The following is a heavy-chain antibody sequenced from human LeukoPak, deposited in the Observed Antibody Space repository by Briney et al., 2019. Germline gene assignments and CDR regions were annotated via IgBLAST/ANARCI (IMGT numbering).Heavy chain of an antibody. J-gene: IGHJ3*02. Sequence: SETLSLTCTVSGVSISSHYWSWLRQPPGKGLEWVGYIYYSGSTNYNPSLKSRVTISVDTSKNQFSLKLSSVTAADTAVYYCAREAVHVLDAFDIWGQGTMVTVSS. V-gene: IGHV4-59*11. CDR2: IYYSGST. CDR3: AREAVHVLDAFDI. D-gene: IGHD6-19*01. CDR1: GVSISSHY.